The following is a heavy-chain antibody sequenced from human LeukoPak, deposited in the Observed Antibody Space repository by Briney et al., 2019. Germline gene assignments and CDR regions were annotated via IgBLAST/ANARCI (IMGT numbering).Heavy chain of an antibody. Sequence: SETLSLTCAVSGGSISSSNYYWGWIRQPPGKGLDWIGSIYYSGSTSYNPSLKSRVTISVDTSKNHFSLKMSSVTAADTAVYYCARSSGTGTFSYWGQGTLVTVSS. V-gene: IGHV4-39*02. D-gene: IGHD6-25*01. J-gene: IGHJ4*02. CDR3: ARSSGTGTFSY. CDR1: GGSISSSNYY. CDR2: IYYSGST.